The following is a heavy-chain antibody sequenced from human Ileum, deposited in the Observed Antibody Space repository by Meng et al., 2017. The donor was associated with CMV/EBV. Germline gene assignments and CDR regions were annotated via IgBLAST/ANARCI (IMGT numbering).Heavy chain of an antibody. CDR1: FSGYS. V-gene: IGHV3-21*01. CDR2: ISSSSSYI. J-gene: IGHJ5*02. Sequence: FSGYSMNWVRQAPGKGLEWVSSISSSSSYIYYADSVKGRFTISRDNAKNSLYLQMNSLRAEDTAVYYCARGPTIFGVVIKSGSWLDPWGQGTLVTVSS. D-gene: IGHD3-3*01. CDR3: ARGPTIFGVVIKSGSWLDP.